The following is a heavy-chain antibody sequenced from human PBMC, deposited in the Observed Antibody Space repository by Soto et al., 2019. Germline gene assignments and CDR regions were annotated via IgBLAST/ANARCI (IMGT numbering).Heavy chain of an antibody. Sequence: GGSLRLSCAASGFTFSSYWMHWVRQAPGKGLVWVSRINSDGSSTSYADSVKGRFTISRDNAKNTLYLQMNSLRAEDTAVYYCARAYSSSWPLHPWGQGTLVTSPQ. D-gene: IGHD6-13*01. CDR1: GFTFSSYW. J-gene: IGHJ5*02. CDR3: ARAYSSSWPLHP. V-gene: IGHV3-74*01. CDR2: INSDGSST.